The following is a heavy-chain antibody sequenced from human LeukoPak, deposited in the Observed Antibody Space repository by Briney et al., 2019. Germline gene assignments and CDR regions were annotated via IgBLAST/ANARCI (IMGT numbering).Heavy chain of an antibody. Sequence: PGRSLRLSCAASGFTFHDYAMHWVRQAPGKGLEWVSAISGSGGSTYYADSVKGRFTISRDNSKNTLYLQMNSLRAEDTAVYYCAKDQYSSSWYGYFDYWGQGTLVTVSS. CDR3: AKDQYSSSWYGYFDY. V-gene: IGHV3-23*01. D-gene: IGHD6-13*01. CDR1: GFTFHDYA. J-gene: IGHJ4*02. CDR2: ISGSGGST.